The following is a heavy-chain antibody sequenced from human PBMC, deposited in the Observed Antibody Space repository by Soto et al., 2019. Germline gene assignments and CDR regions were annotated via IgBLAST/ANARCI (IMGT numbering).Heavy chain of an antibody. J-gene: IGHJ4*02. D-gene: IGHD5-12*01. V-gene: IGHV3-30*18. CDR3: AKGGTVATYFEY. CDR2: ISYDGSDK. Sequence: QVQLVESGGGVVQPGRSLRLSCAASGFTFSDYGMHWVRQAPGKGLEWVALISYDGSDKYYGDFVTGRFTISRDNSRKTLYLQMSSLRAEDTAGYYCAKGGTVATYFEYWGQGILVTVSS. CDR1: GFTFSDYG.